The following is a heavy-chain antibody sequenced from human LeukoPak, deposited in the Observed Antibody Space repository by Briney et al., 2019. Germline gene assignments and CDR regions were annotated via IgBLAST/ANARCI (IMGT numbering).Heavy chain of an antibody. CDR1: GFTFNNYW. Sequence: PGGSLRLSCAASGFTFNNYWMHWVRQVPGKGLIWVARINTDGSRTTYADSVKGRLTISRDNAKDTVYLHVNSLRAEDTAVYYCATVRSGSWDWFDPWGQGTLLTVSS. CDR2: INTDGSRT. J-gene: IGHJ5*02. V-gene: IGHV3-74*03. D-gene: IGHD3-10*01. CDR3: ATVRSGSWDWFDP.